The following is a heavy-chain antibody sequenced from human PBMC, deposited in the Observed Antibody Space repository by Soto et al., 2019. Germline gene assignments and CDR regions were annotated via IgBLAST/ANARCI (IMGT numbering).Heavy chain of an antibody. Sequence: EVQLVESGGGLVQPGGSLRLSCAASGFTVSNKYMSWVRQAPGKGLECVSFIYSGNTTYYADSVKGRFTISRDNSKNTLYLRMDSLRAEDTAVYYCAGGRGYYDTHGYSGYYFDSWGQGTLVTVTS. CDR1: GFTVSNKY. CDR3: AGGRGYYDTHGYSGYYFDS. J-gene: IGHJ4*02. V-gene: IGHV3-53*01. D-gene: IGHD3-22*01. CDR2: IYSGNTT.